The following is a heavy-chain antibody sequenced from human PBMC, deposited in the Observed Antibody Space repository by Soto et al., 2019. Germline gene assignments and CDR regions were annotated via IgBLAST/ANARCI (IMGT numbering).Heavy chain of an antibody. CDR1: GFTVSSNY. J-gene: IGHJ4*02. D-gene: IGHD3-22*01. Sequence: GGSLRLSCAASGFTVSSNYMSWVRQAPGKGLEWVSVIYSGGSTYYADSVKGRFTISRDNSKNTLYLQMNSLRAEDTAVYYCANGRAYYYDSSGSIGYWGQGTLVTVYS. CDR2: IYSGGST. CDR3: ANGRAYYYDSSGSIGY. V-gene: IGHV3-53*01.